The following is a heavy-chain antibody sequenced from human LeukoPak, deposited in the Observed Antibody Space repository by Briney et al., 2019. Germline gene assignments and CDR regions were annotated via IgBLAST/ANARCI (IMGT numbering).Heavy chain of an antibody. CDR1: GFTFSSYS. V-gene: IGHV3-21*01. CDR2: ISSSSSYI. CDR3: ARDSPTMFRGDSRGAFDI. J-gene: IGHJ3*02. Sequence: GGSLRLSCAASGFTFSSYSMNWVRQAPGKGLEWVSSISSSSSYIYYADSVKGRFTISRDNAKNSLYLQMNSLRADDTAVYYCARDSPTMFRGDSRGAFDIWAKGQWSPSLQ. D-gene: IGHD3-10*01.